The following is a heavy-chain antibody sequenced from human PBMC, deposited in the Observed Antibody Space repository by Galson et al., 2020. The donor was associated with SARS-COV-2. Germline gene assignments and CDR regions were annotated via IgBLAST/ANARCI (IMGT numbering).Heavy chain of an antibody. CDR3: ARLHYGEYAPEAFDI. V-gene: IGHV4-30-2*01. D-gene: IGHD4-17*01. Sequence: SETLSLTCAVSGTSISSGSYSWNWIRQPPGKGLEWIGYISHSGGTYYNPSLKSRVTISGDRSKNQFSLRLSSVTAADTAVYYCARLHYGEYAPEAFDIWGTGRRVTVAS. CDR1: GTSISSGSYS. CDR2: ISHSGGT. J-gene: IGHJ3*02.